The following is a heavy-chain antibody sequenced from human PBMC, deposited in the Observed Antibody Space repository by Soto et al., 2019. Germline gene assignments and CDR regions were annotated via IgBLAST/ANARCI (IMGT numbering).Heavy chain of an antibody. CDR2: MYNSGSA. CDR1: GGSIDSNRYY. Sequence: PSETLSLTCTVSGGSIDSNRYYWAWIRQPPGKGLEWVGYMYNSGSANYNPSLKSRVTISVDMSQNQFSLKLTSVTAADTAVYYCARHGAIYSNSWYDFDYWGQGTLVTVSS. V-gene: IGHV4-61*05. J-gene: IGHJ4*02. D-gene: IGHD5-18*01. CDR3: ARHGAIYSNSWYDFDY.